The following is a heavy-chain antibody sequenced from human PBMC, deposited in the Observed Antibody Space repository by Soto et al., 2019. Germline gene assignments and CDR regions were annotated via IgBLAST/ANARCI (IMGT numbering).Heavy chain of an antibody. CDR1: GFTFSSYA. CDR3: ANQDTVLWFGEPSDY. D-gene: IGHD3-10*01. CDR2: LSGSGGST. J-gene: IGHJ4*02. V-gene: IGHV3-23*01. Sequence: EVQLLESGGGLVQPGGSLRLACAASGFTFSSYAMSWVRQAPGKGLEWVSALSGSGGSTYYADSVKGRFTISRDNSKNTLYLQMNSLRAEDTGVYYCANQDTVLWFGEPSDYWGQGTLVTVS.